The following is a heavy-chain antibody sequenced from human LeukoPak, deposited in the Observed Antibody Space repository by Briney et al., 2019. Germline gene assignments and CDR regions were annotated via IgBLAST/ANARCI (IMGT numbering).Heavy chain of an antibody. D-gene: IGHD2-2*02. CDR3: ARHGEYCSSTSCYKRGNWFDP. CDR2: IYTSGST. Sequence: SETLSLTCTVSGGSISSGDYYWSWIRQPPGKGLEWIGYIYTSGSTNYNPSLKSRVTISVDTSKNQFSLKLSSVTAADTAVYYCARHGEYCSSTSCYKRGNWFDPWGQGTLVTVSS. J-gene: IGHJ5*02. V-gene: IGHV4-30-4*01. CDR1: GGSISSGDYY.